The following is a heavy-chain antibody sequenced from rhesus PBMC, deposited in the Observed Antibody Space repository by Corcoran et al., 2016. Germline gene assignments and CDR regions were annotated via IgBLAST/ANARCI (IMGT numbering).Heavy chain of an antibody. J-gene: IGHJ4*01. D-gene: IGHD2-39*01. CDR2: ISVDTGIT. V-gene: IGHV4-99*01. Sequence: QVQLQESGPGLVKPSETLSLTCGVSGYSVGSDYYWGWIRQSPGEGLEYIGYISVDTGITYYSPPLKNRVTISRDTSKKQFSLRVSLVTAADTAVYYCAIYGPYYFHSWGQGVLVTVSS. CDR1: GYSVGSDYY. CDR3: AIYGPYYFHS.